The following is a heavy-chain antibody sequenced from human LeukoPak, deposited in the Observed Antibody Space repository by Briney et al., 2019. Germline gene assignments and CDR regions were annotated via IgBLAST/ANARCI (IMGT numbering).Heavy chain of an antibody. D-gene: IGHD6-6*01. V-gene: IGHV3-74*01. CDR1: GFTFSNYW. J-gene: IGHJ4*02. Sequence: GGSLRLSCAASGFTFSNYWMHWVRQAPGEALMWVSRIKSDGSSTTYADSVKGRFTISRDNAKNTLYLQMNSLRAEDTAVYYCARRGRGAARFDYWGQGTLVTVSS. CDR3: ARRGRGAARFDY. CDR2: IKSDGSST.